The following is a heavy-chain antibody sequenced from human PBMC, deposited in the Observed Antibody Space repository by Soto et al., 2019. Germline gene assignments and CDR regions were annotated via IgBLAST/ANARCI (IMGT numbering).Heavy chain of an antibody. V-gene: IGHV3-23*01. Sequence: PGGSLRLSCAASGFTFSNYAMTWVRQAPGKGLEWVSGISGSGSSIYYADSVKGRFTISRDNSKNTLYLQMNSLRAEDTAVYYCAKGYDILTGYYVPDYWGQGTLVTVSS. D-gene: IGHD3-9*01. CDR2: ISGSGSSI. CDR1: GFTFSNYA. CDR3: AKGYDILTGYYVPDY. J-gene: IGHJ4*02.